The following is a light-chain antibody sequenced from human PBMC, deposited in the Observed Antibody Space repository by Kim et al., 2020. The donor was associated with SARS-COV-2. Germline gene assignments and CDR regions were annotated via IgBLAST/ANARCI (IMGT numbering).Light chain of an antibody. V-gene: IGKV4-1*01. CDR3: QQYYITPPT. Sequence: DIVMTQSPDSLAVSLGERATINCKSSQNVFYNSNNKNYLAWYQQKPGQPPKLLIYWASARESGVPDRFSGSGSGTDFTLTISSLQAEDVAVYYCQQYYITPPTFGQGTKV. CDR1: QNVFYNSNNKNY. CDR2: WAS. J-gene: IGKJ1*01.